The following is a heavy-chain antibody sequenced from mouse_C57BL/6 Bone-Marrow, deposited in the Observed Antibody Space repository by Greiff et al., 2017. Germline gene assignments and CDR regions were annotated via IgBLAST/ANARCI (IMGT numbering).Heavy chain of an antibody. CDR3: ARSYDYDLDYFDY. V-gene: IGHV1-64*01. J-gene: IGHJ2*01. Sequence: QVQLQQPGAELVKPGASVKLSCKASGYTFTSYWMHWVKQRPGQGLEWIGMIHPNSGSTNYNEKFKSKATLTVDKSSSTAYMQLSSLTSEDSAVYYCARSYDYDLDYFDYWGQGTTLTVSS. CDR1: GYTFTSYW. D-gene: IGHD2-4*01. CDR2: IHPNSGST.